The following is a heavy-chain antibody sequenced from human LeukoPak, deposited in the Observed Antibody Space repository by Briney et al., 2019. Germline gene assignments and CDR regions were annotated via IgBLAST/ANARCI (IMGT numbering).Heavy chain of an antibody. V-gene: IGHV3-23*01. CDR1: GFTFTCFA. Sequence: PGGSLRPSCAASGFTFTCFAFSWVRQAPGKGLEWVSTISSSGDSTYYADSVKGRFTLSRDNSKNTLYLQMNSLRAEDTAVYYCAKNGKYYFDYWGQGTLLTVSS. CDR2: ISSSGDST. J-gene: IGHJ4*02. CDR3: AKNGKYYFDY.